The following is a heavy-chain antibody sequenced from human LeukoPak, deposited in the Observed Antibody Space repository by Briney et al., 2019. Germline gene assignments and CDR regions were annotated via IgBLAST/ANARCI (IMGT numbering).Heavy chain of an antibody. CDR3: ARGSALRLGELSGIFDY. D-gene: IGHD3-16*02. CDR2: IWYDGSNK. V-gene: IGHV3-33*01. CDR1: GFTFSSYG. Sequence: GGSLRLSCAASGFTFSSYGMHWVRQAPGKGLEWVAVIWYDGSNKYYADSVKGRFTISRDNSKNTLYLQMNSLRAEDTAVYYCARGSALRLGELSGIFDYWGQGTLVTVSS. J-gene: IGHJ4*02.